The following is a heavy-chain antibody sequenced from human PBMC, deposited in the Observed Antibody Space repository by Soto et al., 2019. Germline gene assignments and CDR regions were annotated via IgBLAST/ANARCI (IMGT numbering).Heavy chain of an antibody. CDR1: GFTFSSYA. V-gene: IGHV3-23*01. D-gene: IGHD6-13*01. Sequence: EVQLLESGGGLVQPGGSLRLSCAASGFTFSSYAMSWVRQAPGKGLEWVSAISGSGGSTYYADSVKGRFTISRDKSNNPLYRQRNGLGAEARAVYYCAKDPSPPIAAAGYYFDYWGQGTLVTVPS. CDR3: AKDPSPPIAAAGYYFDY. J-gene: IGHJ4*02. CDR2: ISGSGGST.